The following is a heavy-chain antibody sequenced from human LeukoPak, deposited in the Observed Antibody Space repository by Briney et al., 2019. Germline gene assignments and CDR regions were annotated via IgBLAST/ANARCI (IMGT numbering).Heavy chain of an antibody. CDR2: ISGRGATV. D-gene: IGHD2-2*01. CDR1: GFTFSSYE. CDR3: AREDGYADFDY. J-gene: IGHJ4*02. Sequence: GGSLRLSCAASGFTFSSYEMNWVRQAPGKELEWVSCISGRGATVYYADSLKGRFTISRDNAKNLLYLQMNSLRAEDTAVYYCAREDGYADFDYWGQGTLVTVSS. V-gene: IGHV3-48*03.